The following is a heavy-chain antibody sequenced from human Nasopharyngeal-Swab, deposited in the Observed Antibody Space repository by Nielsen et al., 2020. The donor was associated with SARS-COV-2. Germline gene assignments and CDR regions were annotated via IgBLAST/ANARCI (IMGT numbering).Heavy chain of an antibody. V-gene: IGHV4-34*01. CDR2: INHSGST. Sequence: RQAPGKGLEWIGEINHSGSTNYNPSLKSRVTISVGTSKNQFSLKLSSVTAADTAVYYCARGQAYYYGSGSRYYYYYYMDVWGKGTTVTVSS. CDR3: ARGQAYYYGSGSRYYYYYYMDV. J-gene: IGHJ6*03. D-gene: IGHD3-10*01.